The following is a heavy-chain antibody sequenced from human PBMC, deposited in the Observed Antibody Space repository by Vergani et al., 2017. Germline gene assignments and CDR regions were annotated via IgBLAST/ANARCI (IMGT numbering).Heavy chain of an antibody. CDR2: IIPILGIA. CDR1: GGTFSSYT. D-gene: IGHD2-2*01. Sequence: QVQLVQSGAEVKKPGSSVKVSCKASGGTFSSYTISWVRQAPGQGLEWMGRIIPILGIANYAQKFQGRVTITADKSTSTAYMELSSLRSEDTAVYYCARQGYCSSTSCYGYYHYYGMDVWGQG. J-gene: IGHJ6*02. V-gene: IGHV1-69*02. CDR3: ARQGYCSSTSCYGYYHYYGMDV.